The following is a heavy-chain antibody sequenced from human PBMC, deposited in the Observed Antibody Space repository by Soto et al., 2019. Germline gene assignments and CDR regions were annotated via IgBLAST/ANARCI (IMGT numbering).Heavy chain of an antibody. J-gene: IGHJ3*02. CDR1: GFTFSSYS. Sequence: EVQLVEPGGGLVKPGGSLRLSCAASGFTFSSYSMNWVRQAPGKGLEWVSSISSSSSYIYYADSVKGRFTISRDNAKNALYMQKNSLRAEDTAVFYCARRVDLIVVVHDARGDDAFDIWGQGTMVTVSS. V-gene: IGHV3-21*01. D-gene: IGHD2-2*01. CDR2: ISSSSSYI. CDR3: ARRVDLIVVVHDARGDDAFDI.